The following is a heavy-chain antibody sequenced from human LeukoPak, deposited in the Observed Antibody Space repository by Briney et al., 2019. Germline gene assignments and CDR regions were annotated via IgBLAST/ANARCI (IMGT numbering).Heavy chain of an antibody. D-gene: IGHD2-15*01. CDR3: ARISPADIVVVVAATGFYYYYGMDV. J-gene: IGHJ6*02. Sequence: GGSLRLSCAASGFTFSSYSMHWVRQAPGKGLEWVSSISSSSYIYYADSVKGRFTISRDNAKNSLYLQMNSLRAEDTAVYYCARISPADIVVVVAATGFYYYYGMDVWGQGTTVTVSS. CDR1: GFTFSSYS. CDR2: ISSSSYI. V-gene: IGHV3-21*01.